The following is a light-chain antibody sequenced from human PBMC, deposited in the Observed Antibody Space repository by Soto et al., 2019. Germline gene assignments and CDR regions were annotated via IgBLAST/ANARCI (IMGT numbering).Light chain of an antibody. Sequence: EIVMTQSLATLSVSPGERATLSCRASQSISSNLAWYQQKPGQAPRLLMFRTSSRATGFPARFSGSGSGTEFNLTISSLQSEDLGVYYCQQYNNWPRATFGGGTKVDIK. J-gene: IGKJ4*01. V-gene: IGKV3-15*01. CDR2: RTS. CDR1: QSISSN. CDR3: QQYNNWPRAT.